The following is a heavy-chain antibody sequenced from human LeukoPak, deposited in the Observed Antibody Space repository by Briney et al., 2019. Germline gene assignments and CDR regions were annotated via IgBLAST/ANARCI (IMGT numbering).Heavy chain of an antibody. Sequence: GGSLRLSCAASGFTFDDYAMHWVRQAPGKGLEWVSGISWNSGSIGYADSVKGRFTISRDNAKNSLYLQMNSLRAEDTALYYCAKGPWELLREEYFQHWGQGTLVTVSS. V-gene: IGHV3-9*01. D-gene: IGHD1-26*01. CDR2: ISWNSGSI. CDR1: GFTFDDYA. CDR3: AKGPWELLREEYFQH. J-gene: IGHJ1*01.